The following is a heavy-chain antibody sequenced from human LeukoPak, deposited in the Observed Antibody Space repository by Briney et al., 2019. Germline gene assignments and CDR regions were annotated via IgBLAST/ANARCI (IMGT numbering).Heavy chain of an antibody. CDR2: IRSKPYGGTK. CDR3: TTGSATGTGSGY. V-gene: IGHV3-49*04. J-gene: IGHJ4*02. D-gene: IGHD6-13*01. CDR1: GFTFGDYV. Sequence: GGSLRLSCTASGFTFGDYVMSWVRQAPGKGLEWVGFIRSKPYGGTKEYAASVKHRFIISRDDSKTIAYLQMNSLKSEDTAVYYCTTGSATGTGSGYWGQGTLVTVSS.